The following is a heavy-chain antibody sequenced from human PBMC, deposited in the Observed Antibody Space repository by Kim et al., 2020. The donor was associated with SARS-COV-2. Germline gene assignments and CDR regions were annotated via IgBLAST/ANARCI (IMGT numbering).Heavy chain of an antibody. CDR1: GFTFSAYD. CDR3: VRDRMGGAFDI. J-gene: IGHJ3*02. V-gene: IGHV3-48*02. D-gene: IGHD3-16*01. CDR2: ITKSSTTI. Sequence: GGSLRLSCATSGFTFSAYDMNWVCRAPGKGLEWLSFITKSSTTIYYANSVKGRFTISRDNAKNSLYLQKNSLRDEDSALYYCVRDRMGGAFDIWGQGTMVTVSS.